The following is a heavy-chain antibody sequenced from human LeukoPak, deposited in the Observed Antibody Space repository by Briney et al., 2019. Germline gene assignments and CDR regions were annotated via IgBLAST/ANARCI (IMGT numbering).Heavy chain of an antibody. J-gene: IGHJ4*02. CDR2: IKEDGSEI. D-gene: IGHD3-3*01. V-gene: IGHV3-7*03. CDR1: GLTFSSYS. CDR3: ARALSA. Sequence: GGSLRLSCAASGLTFSSYSMSWVRQAPGKGLEWVANIKEDGSEIYYVDSVKGRFSISRDNAKNSLYLQMNSLRAEDTAVYYCARALSAWGQGTLVTVSS.